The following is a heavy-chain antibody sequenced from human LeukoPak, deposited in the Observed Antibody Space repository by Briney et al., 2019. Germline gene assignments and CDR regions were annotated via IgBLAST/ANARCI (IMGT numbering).Heavy chain of an antibody. CDR3: ARTEGIRVDTAMGFDY. CDR2: IYYSGST. CDR1: GGSISSSSYY. Sequence: SETLSLTCTVSGGSISSSSYYWGWIRQPPGKGLEWIGSIYYSGSTYYNPSLKSRVTISVDTSKNQFSLKLSSVTAADTAVYYCARTEGIRVDTAMGFDYWGQGTRVTVSS. D-gene: IGHD5-18*01. J-gene: IGHJ4*02. V-gene: IGHV4-39*01.